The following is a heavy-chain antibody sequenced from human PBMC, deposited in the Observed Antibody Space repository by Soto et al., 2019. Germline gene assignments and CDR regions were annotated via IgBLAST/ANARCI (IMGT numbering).Heavy chain of an antibody. J-gene: IGHJ3*02. CDR1: GFSFKTYW. V-gene: IGHV3-7*01. CDR2: MNEDANTK. Sequence: GGSLRLSCEVSGFSFKTYWMSWVRQAPGKGLEWLANMNEDANTKYYVDSVKGRFTILGDSAGNSLFLKMASLRAEDTAVYFCAAYNTSRHAAFDIWGRGTLVTVSS. CDR3: AAYNTSRHAAFDI. D-gene: IGHD1-20*01.